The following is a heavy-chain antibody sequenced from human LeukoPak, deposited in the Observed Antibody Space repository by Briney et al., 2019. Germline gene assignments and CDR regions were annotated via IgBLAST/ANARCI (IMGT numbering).Heavy chain of an antibody. CDR1: GVSISSHY. Sequence: SETLSLTCTVSGVSISSHYWSWVRQPPGKGLEWIGNIYYSGSAKYNPSLKSRVTTSVDTSKNQFSLKLSSVTAADTAVYYCVRVGPRRITIFGVVMNDAFDIWGQGTMVTVSS. CDR2: IYYSGSA. CDR3: VRVGPRRITIFGVVMNDAFDI. J-gene: IGHJ3*02. D-gene: IGHD3-3*01. V-gene: IGHV4-59*11.